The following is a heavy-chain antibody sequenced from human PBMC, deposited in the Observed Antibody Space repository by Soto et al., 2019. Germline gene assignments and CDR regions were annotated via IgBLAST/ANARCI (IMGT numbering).Heavy chain of an antibody. CDR1: GGSMSSYY. CDR3: ARVGYDFLIGYTNYVDL. Sequence: SATLPLTCIVSGGSMSSYYWSWIRQSPGKGLEWIGYIDNSATTYYNPALKSRVIMSVDTSKNQFSLRLTSVTAADTAVYYWARVGYDFLIGYTNYVDLWSNGTLV. CDR2: IDNSATT. D-gene: IGHD3-3*01. V-gene: IGHV4-59*01. J-gene: IGHJ2*01.